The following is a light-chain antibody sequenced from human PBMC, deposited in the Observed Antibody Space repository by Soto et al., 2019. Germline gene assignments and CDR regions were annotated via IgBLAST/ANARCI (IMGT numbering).Light chain of an antibody. V-gene: IGKV3-20*01. CDR3: QQFGNSART. Sequence: EIVLTQSPGTLSLSPGERATLSCRASQSVSSTDLVWYQQKPGQAPRLLIYGASTRATGIPDRFSGSGSGTDFTLTISRLEPEDFEVYYCQQFGNSARTFGKRTELEV. CDR1: QSVSSTD. CDR2: GAS. J-gene: IGKJ1*01.